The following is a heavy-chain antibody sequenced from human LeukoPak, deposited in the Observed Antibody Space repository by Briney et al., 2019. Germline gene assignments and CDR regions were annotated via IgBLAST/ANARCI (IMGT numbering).Heavy chain of an antibody. D-gene: IGHD3-10*01. Sequence: PGRSLRLSCAASGSTFSSYAMHWVRQAPGKGLEWVAVISYDGSNKYYADSVKGRFTISRDNSKNTLYLQMNSLRAEDTAVYYCAKGSLWFGEFSFFDYWGQGTLVTVSS. CDR2: ISYDGSNK. CDR1: GSTFSSYA. V-gene: IGHV3-30*04. CDR3: AKGSLWFGEFSFFDY. J-gene: IGHJ4*02.